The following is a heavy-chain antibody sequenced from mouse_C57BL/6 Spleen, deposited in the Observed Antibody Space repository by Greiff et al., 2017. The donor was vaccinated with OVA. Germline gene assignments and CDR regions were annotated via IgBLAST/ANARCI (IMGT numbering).Heavy chain of an antibody. J-gene: IGHJ3*01. CDR3: ARPQLSWFAY. Sequence: QVQLKQSGPGLVQPSQSLSITCTVSGFSLTSYGVHWVRQSPGKGLEWLGVIWSGGSTDYNAAFISRLSISKDNSKSQVFFKMNSLQADDTAIYYCARPQLSWFAYWGQGTLVTVSA. V-gene: IGHV2-2*01. CDR1: GFSLTSYG. CDR2: IWSGGST. D-gene: IGHD4-1*02.